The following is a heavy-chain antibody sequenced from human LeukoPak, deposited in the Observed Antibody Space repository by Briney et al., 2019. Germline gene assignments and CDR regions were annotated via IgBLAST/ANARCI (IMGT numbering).Heavy chain of an antibody. CDR1: GYTFTVYY. CDR2: INPNSGGT. D-gene: IGHD5-24*01. V-gene: IGHV1-2*02. Sequence: ASVKVSFKASGYTFTVYYIHWVRQAPGQGLEWMGWINPNSGGTNYAQKFQDRVTMTRDTSISTAYMELSILRSDDTAVYYCARETGRDGYKYFDYWGQGTLVTVSS. CDR3: ARETGRDGYKYFDY. J-gene: IGHJ4*02.